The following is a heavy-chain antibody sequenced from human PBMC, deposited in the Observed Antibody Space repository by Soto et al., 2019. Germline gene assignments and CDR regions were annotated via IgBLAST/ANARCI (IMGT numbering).Heavy chain of an antibody. J-gene: IGHJ6*02. D-gene: IGHD3-3*01. CDR2: MNPNSGNT. CDR1: GYTFTSYD. CDR3: ATGRYSTNFGVAAGRSGMDV. Sequence: VASVKVSCKASGYTFTSYDIDWVRQATGQGLEWMGWMNPNSGNTGYAQKFQGRVTMTRNTSISTAYMELSSLRSEDTAVYYCATGRYSTNFGVAAGRSGMDVWGQGTTVTFSS. V-gene: IGHV1-8*01.